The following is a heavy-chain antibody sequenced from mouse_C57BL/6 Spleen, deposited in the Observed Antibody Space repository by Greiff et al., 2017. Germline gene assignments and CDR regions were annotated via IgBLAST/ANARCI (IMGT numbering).Heavy chain of an antibody. D-gene: IGHD1-1*01. CDR2: INPNYGGY. V-gene: IGHV1-26*01. J-gene: IGHJ3*01. CDR1: GYTFTDYY. CDR3: ARRERYYGSRFAY. Sequence: EVQLQQSGPELVKPGASVKISCKASGYTFTDYYMNWVKQSHGKSLEWIGVINPNYGGYSYNQKFKGKDPLTVDKSSSTAYMELRSLTSEDSAVYYCARRERYYGSRFAYWGQGTLVTVSA.